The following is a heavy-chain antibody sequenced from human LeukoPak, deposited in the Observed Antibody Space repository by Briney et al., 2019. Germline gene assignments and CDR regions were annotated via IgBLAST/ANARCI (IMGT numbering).Heavy chain of an antibody. CDR3: ARGPKWEALKWGAFDI. D-gene: IGHD1-26*01. CDR1: GGLLSINTYY. J-gene: IGHJ3*02. Sequence: SETLSLMCSVSGGLLSINTYYCGWIRKPPAKGLVWIGSIYYSQSTYYNPSLKSRVTISVDTSKNQFSLKLTSVTAADTAMYYCARGPKWEALKWGAFDIWGQGTMVTVSS. V-gene: IGHV4-39*01. CDR2: IYYSQST.